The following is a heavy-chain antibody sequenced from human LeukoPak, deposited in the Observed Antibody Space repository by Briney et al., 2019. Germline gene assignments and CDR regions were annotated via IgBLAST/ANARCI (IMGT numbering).Heavy chain of an antibody. CDR1: GFTFSSFD. CDR3: ARGPPRVKYYYMDG. Sequence: PGGSLRLSCAASGFTFSSFDMHWVRQPTGQGLEWVSTIGTASDTYYPGSVEGRFTLSRDNAKNSLYLQMNSLTAGDTAVYYCARGPPRVKYYYMDGCGKGSTVTVSS. J-gene: IGHJ6*03. D-gene: IGHD2-8*01. V-gene: IGHV3-13*01. CDR2: IGTASDT.